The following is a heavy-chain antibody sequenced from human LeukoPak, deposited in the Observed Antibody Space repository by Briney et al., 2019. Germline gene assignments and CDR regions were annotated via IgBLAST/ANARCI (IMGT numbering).Heavy chain of an antibody. J-gene: IGHJ4*02. D-gene: IGHD6-13*01. CDR3: ARHWQQLVRAYVDY. V-gene: IGHV4-34*01. CDR2: INHSGST. CDR1: GGSFSGYY. Sequence: PSETLSLTCAVYGGSFSGYYWSWIRQPPGKGLEWIGEINHSGSTNYNPSLKSRVSISVDTSKNQFSLKLSSVTAADTALYYCARHWQQLVRAYVDYWGQGTLATVSS.